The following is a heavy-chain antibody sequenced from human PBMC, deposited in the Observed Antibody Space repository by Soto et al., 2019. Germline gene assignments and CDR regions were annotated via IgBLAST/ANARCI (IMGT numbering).Heavy chain of an antibody. D-gene: IGHD2-15*01. CDR3: ARPIAYCSGGSCYSERGFVGFYDY. Sequence: GASVKVSCKASGYTFTSYAMHWVRQAPGQRLEWMGWINAGNGNTKYSQKFQGRVTITRDTSASTAYMELSSLRSEDTAVYYCARPIAYCSGGSCYSERGFVGFYDYWGQGTLVTVSS. V-gene: IGHV1-3*01. CDR1: GYTFTSYA. J-gene: IGHJ4*02. CDR2: INAGNGNT.